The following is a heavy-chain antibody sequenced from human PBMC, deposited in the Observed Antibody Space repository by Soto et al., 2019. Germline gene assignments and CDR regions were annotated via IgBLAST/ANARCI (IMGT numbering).Heavy chain of an antibody. J-gene: IGHJ4*02. CDR1: GGSIRSYY. D-gene: IGHD5-18*01. V-gene: IGHV4-59*08. CDR2: IYYSGST. Sequence: PSETLSLTCTVSGGSIRSYYWSWIRQPPGKGLEWIGYIYYSGSTNYNPSLKSRVTISVDTSKNQFSLKLSSVTAADTAVYYCARNDGPGYTFDYWGQGTLVTVSS. CDR3: ARNDGPGYTFDY.